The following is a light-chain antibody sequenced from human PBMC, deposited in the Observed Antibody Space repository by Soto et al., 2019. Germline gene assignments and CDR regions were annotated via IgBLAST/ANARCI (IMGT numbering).Light chain of an antibody. V-gene: IGLV2-14*03. Sequence: QSVLTQPASVSGSPGQSVTISCTGTSSDVGAYDYVSWYQQHPDKAPKLMIYEVSNRPSGVSNRFSGSKSVNTATLTISGLQADDDADYYCSSYTSSSTRVFGTGTKLTVL. CDR2: EVS. J-gene: IGLJ1*01. CDR3: SSYTSSSTRV. CDR1: SSDVGAYDY.